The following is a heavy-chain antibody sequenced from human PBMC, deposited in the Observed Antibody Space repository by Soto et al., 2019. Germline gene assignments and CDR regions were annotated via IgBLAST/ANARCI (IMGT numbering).Heavy chain of an antibody. Sequence: EVQVVESGGGLMQPGGSLRLSCEVSGFSVTANYMSWVRQAPEKGLEWVSVIYSGGSTYYVDSVKGRFSISRDISKNTLYLQMNSLRADDTAVYYCHGYGYWGQGTLVTVSS. CDR2: IYSGGST. D-gene: IGHD5-12*01. CDR3: HGYGY. J-gene: IGHJ4*02. CDR1: GFSVTANY. V-gene: IGHV3-53*01.